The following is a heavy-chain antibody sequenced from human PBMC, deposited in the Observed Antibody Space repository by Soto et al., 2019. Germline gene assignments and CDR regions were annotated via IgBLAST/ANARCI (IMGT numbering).Heavy chain of an antibody. V-gene: IGHV3-48*03. CDR1: GFTFSSYE. CDR3: ARDGPITMVRGAPVY. CDR2: ISSSGSTI. J-gene: IGHJ4*02. D-gene: IGHD3-10*01. Sequence: EVQLVESGGGLVQPGGSLRLSCAASGFTFSSYEMNWVRQAPGKGLEWVSYISSSGSTIYYADSVKGRFTIPRDNAKNSLYLQTNTLRAEDTAVYYCARDGPITMVRGAPVYWGQGTLVTVSS.